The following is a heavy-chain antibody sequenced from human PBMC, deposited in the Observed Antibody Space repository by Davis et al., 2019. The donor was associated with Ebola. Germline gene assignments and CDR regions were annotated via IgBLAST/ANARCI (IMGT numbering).Heavy chain of an antibody. CDR3: ARGSRGGDGFHDY. CDR2: INSDGSST. D-gene: IGHD3-16*01. Sequence: PGGSLRLSCAASGFTFSSYWMHWVRQAPGKGLVWVSRINSDGSSTSYADSVKGRFTISRDNAKNTLYLQMNSLRAEDTAVYYCARGSRGGDGFHDYWGQGTLVTVSS. CDR1: GFTFSSYW. V-gene: IGHV3-74*01. J-gene: IGHJ4*02.